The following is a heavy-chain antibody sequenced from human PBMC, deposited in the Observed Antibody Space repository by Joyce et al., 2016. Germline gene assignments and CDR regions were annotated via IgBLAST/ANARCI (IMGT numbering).Heavy chain of an antibody. Sequence: EDHLVESGGGLVQPGGSLRLSCAASGFTFSSSWMDWVRQAPGRGLEWVANIKPDGGEKHYVDSVKGRFTISRDNAKNSLYLQMDSRRAEDAAVYYCSHRLDSWGQGTLVTVSS. V-gene: IGHV3-7*03. CDR3: SHRLDS. CDR1: GFTFSSSW. J-gene: IGHJ4*02. CDR2: IKPDGGEK.